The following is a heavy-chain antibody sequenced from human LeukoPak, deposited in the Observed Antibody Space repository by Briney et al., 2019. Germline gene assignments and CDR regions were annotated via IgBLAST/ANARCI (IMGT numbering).Heavy chain of an antibody. D-gene: IGHD5-18*01. CDR3: AKFRGGYSYGHFDY. CDR2: ISGSGGST. CDR1: GFTFDDYA. Sequence: PGGSLRLSCAASGFTFDDYAMHWVRQAPGKGLEWVSAISGSGGSTYYADSVKGRFTISRDNSKNTLYLQMNSLRAEDTAVYYCAKFRGGYSYGHFDYWGQGTLVTVSS. J-gene: IGHJ4*02. V-gene: IGHV3-23*01.